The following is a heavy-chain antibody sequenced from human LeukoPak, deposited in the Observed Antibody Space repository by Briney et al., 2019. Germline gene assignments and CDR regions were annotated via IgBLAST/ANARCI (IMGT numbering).Heavy chain of an antibody. Sequence: SSQTLSLTCTVSGGSISSGSYYWSWIRQPAGKGLEWIGHIYTSGSTNYNPSLKSRGSISVDTSKKQLSLKLSSVTAADTAVYYCARGHISSDVDTAMVYYYYYYMDVWGKGTTVTVSS. CDR2: IYTSGST. CDR3: ARGHISSDVDTAMVYYYYYYMDV. CDR1: GGSISSGSYY. J-gene: IGHJ6*03. D-gene: IGHD5-18*01. V-gene: IGHV4-61*09.